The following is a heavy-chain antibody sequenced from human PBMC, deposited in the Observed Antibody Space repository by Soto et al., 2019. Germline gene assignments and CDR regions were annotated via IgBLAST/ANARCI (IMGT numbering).Heavy chain of an antibody. J-gene: IGHJ4*02. CDR3: ARAEGRPYCSGGSCYFDY. V-gene: IGHV1-69*01. Sequence: QVQLVQSGAEVKKPGSSVKVSCKASGGTFSSYAISWVRQAPGQGLEWMGGIIPIFGTANYAQKFQGRVTITADESKSTAYMELSSLRSEDTAVYYCARAEGRPYCSGGSCYFDYWGQGTLVTVSS. D-gene: IGHD2-15*01. CDR1: GGTFSSYA. CDR2: IIPIFGTA.